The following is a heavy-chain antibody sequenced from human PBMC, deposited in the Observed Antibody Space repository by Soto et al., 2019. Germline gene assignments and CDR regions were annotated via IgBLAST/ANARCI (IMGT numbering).Heavy chain of an antibody. CDR1: GFSFSTYA. CDR2: ISFEGSTK. J-gene: IGHJ6*02. V-gene: IGHV3-30*04. Sequence: QVQLVESGGDVVQPGRSLRLSCAASGFSFSTYAMHWVRQAPGKGLEWVGVISFEGSTKYYANSVKGRFTISRDNSKNTLNLQMSSLRAEDTGVYYCARDYSGSNSGDYYGMDVWGQGTTVTVSS. D-gene: IGHD1-26*01. CDR3: ARDYSGSNSGDYYGMDV.